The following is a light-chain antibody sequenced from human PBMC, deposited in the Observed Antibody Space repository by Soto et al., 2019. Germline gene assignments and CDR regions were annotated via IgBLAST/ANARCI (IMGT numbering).Light chain of an antibody. Sequence: IQMTQSPSSLSASVGDRFTITCRASQGISTYLNWYQQKPGKAPKLLIYAASSLQSGVPSRFSGSGSETDFTLTISSLQTEDFATYSCQHSTTWTFGQGTKVDIK. CDR1: QGISTY. CDR2: AAS. CDR3: QHSTTWT. V-gene: IGKV1-39*01. J-gene: IGKJ1*01.